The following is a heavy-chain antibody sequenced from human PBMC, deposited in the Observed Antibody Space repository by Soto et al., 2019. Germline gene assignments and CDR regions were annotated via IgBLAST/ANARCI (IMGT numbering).Heavy chain of an antibody. D-gene: IGHD2-2*01. V-gene: IGHV4-4*02. J-gene: IGHJ4*02. CDR2: IYHSGST. CDR1: SGYISSSNW. CDR3: ARGGYCSIISCYRYDY. Sequence: SETLSLTCAVSSGYISSSNWWSWVRQPPGKGLEWIGEIYHSGSTNYNPSLKSRVTISVDKSKNQFSLKLSSVTAADTAVYYCARGGYCSIISCYRYDYWGQGTLVTVSS.